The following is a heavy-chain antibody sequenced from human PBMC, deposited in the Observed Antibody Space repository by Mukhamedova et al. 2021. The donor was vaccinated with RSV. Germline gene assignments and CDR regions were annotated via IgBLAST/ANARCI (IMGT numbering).Heavy chain of an antibody. CDR3: TRPYDDQQSFHFDL. D-gene: IGHD4-17*01. Sequence: GRFTVSRDDSKNTAYLQMNSLKTEDTAMYYCTRPYDDQQSFHFDLWGRGTLVTVSS. V-gene: IGHV3-73*01. J-gene: IGHJ2*01.